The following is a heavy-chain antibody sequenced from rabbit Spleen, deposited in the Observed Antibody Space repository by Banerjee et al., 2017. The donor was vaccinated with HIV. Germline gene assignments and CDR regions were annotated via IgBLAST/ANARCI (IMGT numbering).Heavy chain of an antibody. CDR3: AGDMVTVIGCNFNL. Sequence: EQLEESGGGLVKPEGSLTLTCKASGVYFSDKDVMCWVRKAPGKGLELITCINIVTGKDGYAAWAKGRIIMSRNSSNTVTMQMTSLTAADKATYSCAGDMVTVIGCNFNLWGPGTLVTVS. J-gene: IGHJ4*01. V-gene: IGHV1S45*01. D-gene: IGHD2-1*01. CDR1: GVYFSDKDV. CDR2: INIVTGKD.